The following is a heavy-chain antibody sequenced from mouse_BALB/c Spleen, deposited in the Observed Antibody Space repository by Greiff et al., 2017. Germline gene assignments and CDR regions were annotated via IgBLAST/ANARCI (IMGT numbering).Heavy chain of an antibody. Sequence: VQLKESGAELVRSGASVKLSCTASGFNIKDYYMHWVKQRPEQGLEWIGWIDPENGDTKYDPKFQGKATITADTSSNTAYLQLSSLTSEDTAVYYCARGNYVNFDYWGQGTTLTVSS. CDR2: IDPENGDT. V-gene: IGHV14-1*02. CDR3: ARGNYVNFDY. CDR1: GFNIKDYY. J-gene: IGHJ2*01. D-gene: IGHD2-1*01.